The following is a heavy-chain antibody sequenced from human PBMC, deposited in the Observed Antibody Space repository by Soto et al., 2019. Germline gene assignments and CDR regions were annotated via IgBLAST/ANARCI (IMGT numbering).Heavy chain of an antibody. J-gene: IGHJ5*02. D-gene: IGHD3-10*01. CDR1: GASITTYY. Sequence: LSLTCSVSGASITTYYWSWIRQPPGKGLEWIGSISYSGSTKYNPSLESRVMISLDTSKNQFSLRLTSVTAADTALYYCARDWDSSGLFDPWGQGALVTVSS. V-gene: IGHV4-59*01. CDR3: ARDWDSSGLFDP. CDR2: ISYSGST.